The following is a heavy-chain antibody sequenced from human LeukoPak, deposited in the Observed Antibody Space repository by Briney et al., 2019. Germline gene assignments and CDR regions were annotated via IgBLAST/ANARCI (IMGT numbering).Heavy chain of an antibody. V-gene: IGHV1-69*05. CDR1: GGTFSSYA. CDR3: ASASGYSSSWYLYFDY. CDR2: IIPIFGTA. D-gene: IGHD6-13*01. J-gene: IGHJ4*02. Sequence: TVKVSCKASGGTFSSYAISWVRQAPGQGLEWMGGIIPIFGTAKYAQKLQGRVTITTDESTSTAYMELSSLRSEDTAVYYCASASGYSSSWYLYFDYWGQGTLVTVSS.